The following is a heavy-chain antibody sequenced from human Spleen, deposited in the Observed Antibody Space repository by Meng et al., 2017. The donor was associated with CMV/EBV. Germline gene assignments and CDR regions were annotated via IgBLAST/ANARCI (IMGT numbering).Heavy chain of an antibody. CDR2: FDPEDGET. V-gene: IGHV1-24*01. CDR3: ATVFRGYDSSGYYLFDY. CDR1: GYTLTELS. J-gene: IGHJ4*02. D-gene: IGHD3-22*01. Sequence: QVQLGQSGARVKKPGASVKVSCKVSGYTLTELSMHWVRQAPGKGLEWMGGFDPEDGETIYAQKFQGRVTMTEDTSTDTAYMELSSLRSEDTAVYYCATVFRGYDSSGYYLFDYWGQGTLVTVSS.